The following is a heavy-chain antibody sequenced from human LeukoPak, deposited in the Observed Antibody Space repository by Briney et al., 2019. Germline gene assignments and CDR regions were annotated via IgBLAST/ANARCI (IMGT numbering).Heavy chain of an antibody. CDR1: GFTFSDYG. V-gene: IGHV3-48*01. D-gene: IGHD2-21*02. J-gene: IGHJ4*02. CDR2: ISSISSTI. CDR3: ARASRVVVTAMGSNFDY. Sequence: EPGGSLRLSCVASGFTFSDYGMNWVRQAPGKGLEWVSHISSISSTIKYGDSVKGRFTISRDNAKNSLYLQMNSLRAEDTAVYYCARASRVVVTAMGSNFDYWGQGTLVTVSS.